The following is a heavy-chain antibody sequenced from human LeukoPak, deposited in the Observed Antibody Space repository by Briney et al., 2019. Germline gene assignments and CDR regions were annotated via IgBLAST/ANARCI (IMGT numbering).Heavy chain of an antibody. D-gene: IGHD3-22*01. CDR3: ARAYYDSSGYCY. CDR2: ISSSSSYI. Sequence: GGSLRLSCAASGFTFSSYAMSRVRQAPGKGLEWVSSISSSSSYIYYADSVKGRFTISRDNAKNSLYLQMNSLRAEDTAVYYCARAYYDSSGYCYWGQGTLVTVSS. J-gene: IGHJ4*02. CDR1: GFTFSSYA. V-gene: IGHV3-21*01.